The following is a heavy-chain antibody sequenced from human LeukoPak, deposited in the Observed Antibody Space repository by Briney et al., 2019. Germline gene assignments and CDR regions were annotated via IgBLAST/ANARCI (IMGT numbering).Heavy chain of an antibody. D-gene: IGHD6-19*01. CDR3: AREGIAGAAPDVFDI. CDR1: GYTFTGYY. CDR2: INPNSGGT. Sequence: ASVKVSCKASGYTFTGYYMHWVRQAPGQGLEWMGWINPNSGGTNYAQKFQGRVTMTRDTSISTAYMELSRLRSDDTAVYYCAREGIAGAAPDVFDIWGKGTRVTVFS. V-gene: IGHV1-2*02. J-gene: IGHJ3*02.